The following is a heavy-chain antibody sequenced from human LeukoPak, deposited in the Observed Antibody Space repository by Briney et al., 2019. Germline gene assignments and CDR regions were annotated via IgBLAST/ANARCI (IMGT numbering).Heavy chain of an antibody. CDR3: ARVFSFGHRQLPPRNWFDP. V-gene: IGHV4-34*01. Sequence: PGGSLRLSCAASGFTFSSYSMNWVRQAPGKGLEWIGDINDSGTSNYNPSFKSRVTISVETPRKQFSLNLTSVTAADTAIYYCARVFSFGHRQLPPRNWFDPWGPGTLVTVSS. CDR2: INDSGTS. J-gene: IGHJ5*02. CDR1: GFTFSSYS. D-gene: IGHD1-1*01.